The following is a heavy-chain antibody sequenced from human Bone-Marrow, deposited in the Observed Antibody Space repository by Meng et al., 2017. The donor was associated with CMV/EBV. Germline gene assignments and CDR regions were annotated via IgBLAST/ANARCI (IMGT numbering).Heavy chain of an antibody. Sequence: RLSCAASGFPFSISVMHWVRQAPGKGLEWVAVISYDGSNKYYADSVKGRFTISRDSSKNTLYLQMDSLRPEDTAVYYCARVTGYFDYWGQGTLVTVSS. J-gene: IGHJ4*02. CDR2: ISYDGSNK. V-gene: IGHV3-30-3*01. CDR3: ARVTGYFDY. D-gene: IGHD1-1*01. CDR1: GFPFSISV.